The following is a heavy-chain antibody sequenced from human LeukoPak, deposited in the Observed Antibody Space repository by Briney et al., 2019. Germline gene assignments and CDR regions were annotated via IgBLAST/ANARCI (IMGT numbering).Heavy chain of an antibody. CDR3: AGDRLLYSAFDV. CDR2: ISSDGRTK. J-gene: IGHJ3*01. CDR1: GFTFSTCN. D-gene: IGHD1-26*01. V-gene: IGHV3-48*04. Sequence: PGGSLRLSCVASGFTFSTCNMNWVRQAPGKRLEWVSYISSDGRTKFYGDSVKGRFAISRDNAKNRLYLQMNSLRAEDTAVYYCAGDRLLYSAFDVWGQGTMVTVSS.